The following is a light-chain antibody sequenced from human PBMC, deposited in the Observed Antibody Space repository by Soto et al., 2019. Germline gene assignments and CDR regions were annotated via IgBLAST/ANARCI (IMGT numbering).Light chain of an antibody. Sequence: DIQMTQSPSSLSASVGDRVTITCRASQSISSYLNWYQQKPGKAPKLLIYAASSLQSGVPSRFSGSGSGTDLTLTISSRQPEDFATYYCQQSYSTPWTFGQGTKVEIK. CDR2: AAS. CDR3: QQSYSTPWT. V-gene: IGKV1-39*01. CDR1: QSISSY. J-gene: IGKJ1*01.